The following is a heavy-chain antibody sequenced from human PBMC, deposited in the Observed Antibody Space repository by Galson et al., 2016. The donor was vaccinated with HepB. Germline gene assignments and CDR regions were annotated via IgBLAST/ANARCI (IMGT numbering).Heavy chain of an antibody. Sequence: SLRPSCAASGFTFSSYGMHWVRQAPGKGLEWVAVIWYDGSNIYYADSVRGRFTISRDNSNNTLDLQMNILRPEETAVYYCAKDRGRDGYNYEKNYFDSWGQGTLVTVSS. CDR3: AKDRGRDGYNYEKNYFDS. D-gene: IGHD5-24*01. CDR1: GFTFSSYG. V-gene: IGHV3-33*06. J-gene: IGHJ4*02. CDR2: IWYDGSNI.